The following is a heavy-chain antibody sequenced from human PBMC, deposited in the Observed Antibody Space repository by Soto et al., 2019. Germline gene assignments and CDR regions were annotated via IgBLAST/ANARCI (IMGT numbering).Heavy chain of an antibody. CDR3: ARVDGRYYDSNVMDV. V-gene: IGHV4-59*01. J-gene: IGHJ6*02. CDR2: IYYSGST. D-gene: IGHD3-22*01. Sequence: PSETLSLTCTVSCVSISSYYWSWIRQPPGKGLEGIGYIYYSGSTKYNPSLRSRVTISEDTSKNQFSLKLSSVTAADTAVYYCARVDGRYYDSNVMDVWGQGTTVTVSS. CDR1: CVSISSYY.